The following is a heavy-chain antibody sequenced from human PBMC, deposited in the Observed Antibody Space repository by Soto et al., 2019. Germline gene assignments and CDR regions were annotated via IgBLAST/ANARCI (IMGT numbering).Heavy chain of an antibody. D-gene: IGHD3-10*01. CDR2: INHSGST. V-gene: IGHV4-34*01. Sequence: PSQTLSLTCAVYGGSFSGYYWSWIRQPPGKGLEWIGEINHSGSTNYNPSLKSRVTISVDTSKNQFSLKLSSVTAADTAVYYCARRSILWFGELTIWFDPWGQGTLVTGSS. J-gene: IGHJ5*02. CDR3: ARRSILWFGELTIWFDP. CDR1: GGSFSGYY.